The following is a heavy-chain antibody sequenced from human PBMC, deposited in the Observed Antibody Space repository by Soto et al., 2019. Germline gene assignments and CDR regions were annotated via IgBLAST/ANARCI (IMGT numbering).Heavy chain of an antibody. Sequence: GESLKISCKGSGYSFAGYWITWVRPKPGKGLEWMGLIDPSDSQTYYSPSFRGHVNISVTKSNTTVFLQWISLRASDTAMYYCARQIYDSDTGPNFQYYFDSWGQGTPVTVSS. V-gene: IGHV5-10-1*01. CDR3: ARQIYDSDTGPNFQYYFDS. J-gene: IGHJ4*02. CDR2: IDPSDSQT. CDR1: GYSFAGYW. D-gene: IGHD3-22*01.